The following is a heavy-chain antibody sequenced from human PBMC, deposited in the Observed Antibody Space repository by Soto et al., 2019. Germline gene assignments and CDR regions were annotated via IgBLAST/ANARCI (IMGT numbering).Heavy chain of an antibody. V-gene: IGHV3-30*18. J-gene: IGHJ5*02. Sequence: LRLSCAASGFTFSSYGMHWVRQAPGKGLEWVAVISYDGSNKYYADSVKGRFTISRDNSKNTLYLQMNSLRAEDTAVYYCAKDKQLVRGWFDPWGQGTLVTVSS. CDR2: ISYDGSNK. CDR1: GFTFSSYG. D-gene: IGHD6-13*01. CDR3: AKDKQLVRGWFDP.